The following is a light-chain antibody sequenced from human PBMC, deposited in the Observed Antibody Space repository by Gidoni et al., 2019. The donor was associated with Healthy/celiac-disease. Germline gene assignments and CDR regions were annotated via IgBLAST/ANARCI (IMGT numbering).Light chain of an antibody. CDR3: QQYGSSPRS. Sequence: VLTQSPGTLSLSPGERATLSCRASQSVSSSYLAWYQQKPGQAPRLLIYGASSRATGIPDRFSGSGSGTDFTLTISRLEPEDFAVYYCQQYGSSPRSFGQGTKLEIK. CDR1: QSVSSSY. V-gene: IGKV3-20*01. CDR2: GAS. J-gene: IGKJ2*04.